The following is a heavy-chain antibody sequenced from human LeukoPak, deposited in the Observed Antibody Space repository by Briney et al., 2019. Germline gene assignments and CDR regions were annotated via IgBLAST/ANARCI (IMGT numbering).Heavy chain of an antibody. Sequence: SETLFLTCTVSGGSISSYYWSWIRQPPGKGLEWIGYIYYSGSTNYNPSLKSRVTISVDTSKNQFSLKLSSVTAADTAVYYCARTVRGVIGYWGQGTLVTVSS. V-gene: IGHV4-59*01. CDR2: IYYSGST. D-gene: IGHD3-10*01. CDR3: ARTVRGVIGY. CDR1: GGSISSYY. J-gene: IGHJ4*02.